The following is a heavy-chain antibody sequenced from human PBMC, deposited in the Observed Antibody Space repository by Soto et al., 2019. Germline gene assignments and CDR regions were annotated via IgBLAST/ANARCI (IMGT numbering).Heavy chain of an antibody. CDR2: MNPNSGNT. CDR3: ARVVMLRGVLDY. J-gene: IGHJ4*02. Sequence: QVQLVQSGAEVKKPGASVKVSCKASGSTFTSYDINWVLQATGQGLEWMGWMNPNSGNTGYAQKFQGRVTMTRNTSISTAYMELGSLISEYPAVYYCARVVMLRGVLDYWGQGTLVTVSS. D-gene: IGHD3-10*01. V-gene: IGHV1-8*01. CDR1: GSTFTSYD.